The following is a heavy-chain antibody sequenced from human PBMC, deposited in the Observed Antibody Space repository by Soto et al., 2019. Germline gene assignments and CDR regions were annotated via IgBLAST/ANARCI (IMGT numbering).Heavy chain of an antibody. D-gene: IGHD5-12*01. V-gene: IGHV3-7*01. CDR2: INHDGSES. CDR1: SGYW. Sequence: EVQVVESGGGLVQPGGSLRLSCAAFSGYWMSWVRQAPGNGLEWVANINHDGSESHYVDSVKGRFTISRDNAKNSVSVQMNSLRVEDTAVYYCARGRRAYSGYDFHFDSWGQGTLVTVSS. CDR3: ARGRRAYSGYDFHFDS. J-gene: IGHJ4*02.